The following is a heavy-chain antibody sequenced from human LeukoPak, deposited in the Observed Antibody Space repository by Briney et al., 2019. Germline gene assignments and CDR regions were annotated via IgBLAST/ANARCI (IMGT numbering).Heavy chain of an antibody. CDR2: ISSSSSYI. J-gene: IGHJ5*02. CDR3: ARRIPDILTGYYLFDP. CDR1: GFTFSSYS. D-gene: IGHD3-9*01. Sequence: GGSLRLSCAASGFTFSSYSMNWVRQAPGKGLEWVPSISSSSSYIYYADSVKGRFTISRDNAKNSLYLQINSLRAEDTAVYYCARRIPDILTGYYLFDPWGQGTLVTVSS. V-gene: IGHV3-21*01.